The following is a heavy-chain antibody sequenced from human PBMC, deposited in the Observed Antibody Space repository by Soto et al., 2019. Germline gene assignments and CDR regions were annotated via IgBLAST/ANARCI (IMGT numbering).Heavy chain of an antibody. CDR3: ARSGDSAAGAWDY. V-gene: IGHV3-33*01. J-gene: IGHJ4*02. CDR2: IWYDGSNK. D-gene: IGHD6-13*01. Sequence: QVQLVESGGGVVQPGRSLRLSCAASGFTFSSYGMHWVRQAPGKGLEWVAVIWYDGSNKYYADSVKGRFTISRDNSKNTLYLQMNSLRAEDTAVYYCARSGDSAAGAWDYWGQGTLVTVSS. CDR1: GFTFSSYG.